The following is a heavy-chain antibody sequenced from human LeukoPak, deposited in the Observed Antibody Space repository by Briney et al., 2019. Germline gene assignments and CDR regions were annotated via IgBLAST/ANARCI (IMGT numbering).Heavy chain of an antibody. CDR2: ISSSSSYI. D-gene: IGHD6-19*01. CDR3: ARDAGWNWFDP. J-gene: IGHJ5*02. CDR1: GFTFGSYS. Sequence: PGGSLRLSCAASGFTFGSYSMNWVRQAPGKGLEWVSSISSSSSYIYYADSVKGRFTISRDNAKNSLYLQMNSLRAEDTAVYYCARDAGWNWFDPWGQGTLVTVSS. V-gene: IGHV3-21*01.